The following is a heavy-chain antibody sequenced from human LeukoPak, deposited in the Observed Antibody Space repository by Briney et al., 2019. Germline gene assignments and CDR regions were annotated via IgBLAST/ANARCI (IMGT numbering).Heavy chain of an antibody. J-gene: IGHJ5*02. D-gene: IGHD4-11*01. CDR3: AREETTVRGGWFDP. Sequence: SVKVSCKASGGTFSSYAISWVRQAPGQGLEWMGGIIPIFGTANYAQKFQGRVTITTGESTSTAYMELSSLRSEDTAVYYCAREETTVRGGWFDPWGQGTLVTVSS. CDR2: IIPIFGTA. CDR1: GGTFSSYA. V-gene: IGHV1-69*05.